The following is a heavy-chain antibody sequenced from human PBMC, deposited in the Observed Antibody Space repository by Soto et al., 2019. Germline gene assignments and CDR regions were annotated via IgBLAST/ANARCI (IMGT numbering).Heavy chain of an antibody. CDR3: AREHLSGSSPLDY. CDR1: GFTFSSYS. CDR2: ISSSSSTI. J-gene: IGHJ4*02. Sequence: GGSLRLSCAASGFTFSSYSMNWVRQAPGKGLEWVSYISSSSSTIYYADAVKGRFTISRDTAKNSLYLQMNSLRDEDTAVYYCAREHLSGSSPLDYWGQGTLVTVSS. V-gene: IGHV3-48*02. D-gene: IGHD1-26*01.